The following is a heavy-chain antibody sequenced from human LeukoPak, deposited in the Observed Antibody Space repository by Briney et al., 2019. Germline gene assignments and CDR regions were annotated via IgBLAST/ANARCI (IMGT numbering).Heavy chain of an antibody. CDR3: AKWGDYDVLTGYYVSDY. J-gene: IGHJ4*02. CDR2: ITGSGGNT. Sequence: GGSLRLSCAASGFTFSNYAMSWVRQAPGKGLEWVSAITGSGGNTYYADSVKGRFTISGDNSKNTVFLQMNSLRAEDTAVYYCAKWGDYDVLTGYYVSDYWGQGTLVTVSS. CDR1: GFTFSNYA. D-gene: IGHD3-9*01. V-gene: IGHV3-23*01.